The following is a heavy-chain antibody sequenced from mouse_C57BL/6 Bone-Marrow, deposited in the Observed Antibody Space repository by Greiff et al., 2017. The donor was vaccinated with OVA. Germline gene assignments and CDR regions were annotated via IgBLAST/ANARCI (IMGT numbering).Heavy chain of an antibody. CDR3: TRVSRSYYGSYWYFDV. V-gene: IGHV1-80*01. J-gene: IGHJ1*03. Sequence: VQLQQSGAELVKPGASVKISCKASGYAFSSYWMNWVKQRPGKGLEWIGQIYPGDGDTNYNGKFKGKATLTAVTSASTAYMELSSLTNEDSAVYYCTRVSRSYYGSYWYFDVWGTGTTVTVSS. CDR2: IYPGDGDT. CDR1: GYAFSSYW. D-gene: IGHD1-1*01.